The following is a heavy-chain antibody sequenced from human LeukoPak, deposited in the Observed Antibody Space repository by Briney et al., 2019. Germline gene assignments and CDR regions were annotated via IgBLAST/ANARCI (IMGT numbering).Heavy chain of an antibody. Sequence: GGSLRLSCAASGFTVNNNYMSWVRQAPGKGLEWVSLISTDYSTYYADSVKGRFTISRDNSKNTLYLQMNSLRAEDTAVYYCAKLPTYSSSWYDNWFDPWGQGTLVTVSS. CDR2: ISTDYST. J-gene: IGHJ5*02. CDR3: AKLPTYSSSWYDNWFDP. CDR1: GFTVNNNY. V-gene: IGHV3-53*01. D-gene: IGHD6-13*01.